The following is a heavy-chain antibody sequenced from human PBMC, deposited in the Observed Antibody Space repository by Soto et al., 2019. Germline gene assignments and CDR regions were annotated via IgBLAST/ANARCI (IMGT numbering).Heavy chain of an antibody. J-gene: IGHJ4*02. D-gene: IGHD3-9*01. CDR1: GFTLSDYY. CDR3: AGFRGDGYYNF. V-gene: IGHV3-11*01. Sequence: QVQLVESGGGLVKPGGSLRLSCAASGFTLSDYYMTWIRQAPGKGLEWVSDISISGTTIHYADSVRGRFTISRDNAKISLRLQMNTLRAEDTAVYYCAGFRGDGYYNFWGQGTLVTVSS. CDR2: ISISGTTI.